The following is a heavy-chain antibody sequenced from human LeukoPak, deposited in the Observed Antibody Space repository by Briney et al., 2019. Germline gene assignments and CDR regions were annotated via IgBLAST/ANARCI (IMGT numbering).Heavy chain of an antibody. J-gene: IGHJ4*02. D-gene: IGHD3-10*01. CDR3: ARDSASYYHDY. CDR2: IKSDGSST. CDR1: GFTFSSYW. Sequence: SGGSLRLSCAASGFTFSSYWMHWVRQAPGKGLVWVSRIKSDGSSTNYADSVKGRFTISRDNAKSTLYLQMNSLRADDTAVYYCARDSASYYHDYWGQGTLVTVSS. V-gene: IGHV3-74*01.